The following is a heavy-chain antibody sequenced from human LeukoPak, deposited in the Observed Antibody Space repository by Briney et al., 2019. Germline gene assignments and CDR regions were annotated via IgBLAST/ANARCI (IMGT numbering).Heavy chain of an antibody. CDR2: ISSNGGNT. V-gene: IGHV3-64*01. CDR3: ARCRGLVLHYYYDMDV. Sequence: GSLRLSCAAWGFTFCGYAMHWVRQAPGKGLEYVSAISSNGGNTYYANSVKGRFTISRDNSKNTLYVQMGSLRAEDMAVYYCARCRGLVLHYYYDMDVWGKGTTVTVSS. J-gene: IGHJ6*03. D-gene: IGHD3-10*01. CDR1: GFTFCGYA.